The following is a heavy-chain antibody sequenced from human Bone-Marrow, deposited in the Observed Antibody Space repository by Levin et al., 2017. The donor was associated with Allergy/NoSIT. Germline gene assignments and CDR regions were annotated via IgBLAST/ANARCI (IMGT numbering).Heavy chain of an antibody. D-gene: IGHD3-3*01. J-gene: IGHJ4*02. CDR1: GFTFSSYE. CDR3: ARRSYYDFWSGYYTRWGWDYFDY. CDR2: ISSSGSTI. Sequence: GGSLRLSCAASGFTFSSYEMNWVRQAPGKGLEWVSYISSSGSTIYYADSVKGRFTISRDNAKNSLYLQMNSLRAEDTAVYYCARRSYYDFWSGYYTRWGWDYFDYWGQGTLVTVSS. V-gene: IGHV3-48*03.